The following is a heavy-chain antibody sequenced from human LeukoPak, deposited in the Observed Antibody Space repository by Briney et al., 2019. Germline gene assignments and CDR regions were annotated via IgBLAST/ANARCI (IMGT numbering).Heavy chain of an antibody. J-gene: IGHJ6*04. CDR1: GYIYTHYY. D-gene: IGHD3-16*02. CDR2: IYLIGGNK. Sequence: SVTVSCKASGYIYTHYYMHWLRQPPAQGVEWMGIIYLIGGNKNYAQKFQSRVTMTRDTSTSTVYMELSSLRSEDTAVYYCARDREGKDDNVGGSYRYLYRYYAMDVWGKGTTVTVST. V-gene: IGHV1-46*01. CDR3: ARDREGKDDNVGGSYRYLYRYYAMDV.